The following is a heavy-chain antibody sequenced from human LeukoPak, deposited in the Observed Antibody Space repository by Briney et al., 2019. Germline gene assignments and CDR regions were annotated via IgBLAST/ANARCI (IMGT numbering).Heavy chain of an antibody. J-gene: IGHJ5*02. CDR2: INHSGST. CDR3: AGGNIGHGSGTGNWFDP. Sequence: SETLSLTCAVYGGSFSGYYWSWIRQPPGKGLEWIGEINHSGSTNYNPSLKGRVTISVDTSKNQFSLKLSSVTAADTAVYYCAGGNIGHGSGTGNWFDPWGQGTLVTVSS. D-gene: IGHD3-10*01. V-gene: IGHV4-34*01. CDR1: GGSFSGYY.